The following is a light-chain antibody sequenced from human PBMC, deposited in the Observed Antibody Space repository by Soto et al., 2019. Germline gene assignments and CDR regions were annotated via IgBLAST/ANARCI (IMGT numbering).Light chain of an antibody. Sequence: AIQVTQSPSSLSASVGDRVTITCRASQGIRNDLGWYQQKPGKAPKLLIYAASSLQSGVPSRLSGSGSGTDFTLTIISLQPEDFATYYCLQDYNYPLTFGQGTRLEIK. J-gene: IGKJ5*01. CDR3: LQDYNYPLT. CDR2: AAS. CDR1: QGIRND. V-gene: IGKV1-6*01.